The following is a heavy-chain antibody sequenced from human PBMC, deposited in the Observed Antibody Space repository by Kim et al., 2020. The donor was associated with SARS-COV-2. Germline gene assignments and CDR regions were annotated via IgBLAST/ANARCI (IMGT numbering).Heavy chain of an antibody. D-gene: IGHD3-10*02. CDR3: ARHGMFGVLDY. Sequence: SETLSLTCTVSGGSISSSSYYWGWIRQPPGKGLEWIGSIYYSGSTYYNPSLKSRVTISVDTSKNQFSLKLSSVTAADTAVYYCARHGMFGVLDYLGQGT. CDR1: GGSISSSSYY. J-gene: IGHJ4*02. CDR2: IYYSGST. V-gene: IGHV4-39*01.